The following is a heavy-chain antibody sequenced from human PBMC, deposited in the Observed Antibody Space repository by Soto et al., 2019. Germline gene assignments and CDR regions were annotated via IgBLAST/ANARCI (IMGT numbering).Heavy chain of an antibody. CDR1: GYTFINYG. J-gene: IGHJ3*01. CDR2: ITDYNGST. Sequence: QVQLMQSGAEVKKSGASVKVSCKASGYTFINYGIIWVRQAPGQGLEWMGWITDYNGSTKYARKFQDRDTMTTDTSTSTAYMELRSLRSDDTAVNFCARDDFGDLWRSHDVWGKGTMVTVSS. CDR3: ARDDFGDLWRSHDV. D-gene: IGHD4-17*01. V-gene: IGHV1-18*04.